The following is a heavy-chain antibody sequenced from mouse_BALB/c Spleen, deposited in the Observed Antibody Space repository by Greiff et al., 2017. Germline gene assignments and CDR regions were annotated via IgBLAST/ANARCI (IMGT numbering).Heavy chain of an antibody. CDR1: GFTFSSYA. CDR3: ARGENYFDY. Sequence: EVMLVESGGGLVKPGGSLKLSCAASGFTFSSYAMSWVRQTPEKRLEWVATISSGGSYTYYPDSVKGRFTISRDNAKNTLYLQMSSLRSEDTAMYYCARGENYFDYWGQGTTLTVSS. J-gene: IGHJ2*01. CDR2: ISSGGSYT. V-gene: IGHV5-9-1*01.